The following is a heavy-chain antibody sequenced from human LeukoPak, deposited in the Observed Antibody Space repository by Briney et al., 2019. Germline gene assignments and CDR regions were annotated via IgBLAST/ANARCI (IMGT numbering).Heavy chain of an antibody. CDR3: AKEFALPTNSVPYIWFDT. J-gene: IGHJ5*02. CDR2: ITGSGDST. D-gene: IGHD2-8*01. V-gene: IGHV3-23*01. CDR1: GFTFRSYA. Sequence: GGSLRLSCAASGFTFRSYAMNWVRQAPGKGLEWVSTITGSGDSTYYADSMKGRFTISRDNSENTLYLQMNSLRAEDTAIYYCAKEFALPTNSVPYIWFDTWGQGTLVTVSS.